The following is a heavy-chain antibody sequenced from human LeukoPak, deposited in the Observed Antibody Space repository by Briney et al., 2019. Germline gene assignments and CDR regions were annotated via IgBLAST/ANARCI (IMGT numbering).Heavy chain of an antibody. V-gene: IGHV3-23*01. CDR1: RFTFSNYV. Sequence: GSLRLSCAASRFTFSNYVMSWVRQAPGKGLEWVSAISGSGGSTYYAGSVKGRFTISRDNSKNTLYLQMNSLRAEDTAVYYCAKGLVRFLEWAYYFDYWGQGTLVTVSS. J-gene: IGHJ4*02. CDR3: AKGLVRFLEWAYYFDY. CDR2: ISGSGGST. D-gene: IGHD3-3*01.